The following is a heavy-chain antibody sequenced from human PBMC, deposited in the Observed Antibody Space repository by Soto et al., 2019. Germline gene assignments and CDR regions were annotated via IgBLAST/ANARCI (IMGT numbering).Heavy chain of an antibody. D-gene: IGHD3-22*01. CDR3: ATRSRQWLLLLS. V-gene: IGHV1-24*01. CDR2: FDPEDGET. CDR1: GYTLTELS. Sequence: WASVKVSCKVSGYTLTELSMHWVRQAPGKGLEWMGGFDPEDGETIYAQKFQGRVTMTEDTSTDTAYMELSSLRSEDTAVYYCATRSRQWLLLLSWGQGTLVTVSS. J-gene: IGHJ4*02.